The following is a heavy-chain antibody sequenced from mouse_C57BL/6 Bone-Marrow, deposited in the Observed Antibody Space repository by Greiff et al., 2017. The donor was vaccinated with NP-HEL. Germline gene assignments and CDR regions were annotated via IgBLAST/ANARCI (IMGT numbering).Heavy chain of an antibody. D-gene: IGHD2-4*01. CDR2: SRNKANDYTT. V-gene: IGHV7-1*01. Sequence: EVMLVESGGGLVQSGRSLRLSCATSGFTFSDFYMEWVRQAPGKGLEWIAASRNKANDYTTEYSASVKGRFIVSRDTSQSILYLPMNALRAEDTAIYYCARGWVYDYDKDYAMDYWGQGTSVTVSS. CDR3: ARGWVYDYDKDYAMDY. J-gene: IGHJ4*01. CDR1: GFTFSDFY.